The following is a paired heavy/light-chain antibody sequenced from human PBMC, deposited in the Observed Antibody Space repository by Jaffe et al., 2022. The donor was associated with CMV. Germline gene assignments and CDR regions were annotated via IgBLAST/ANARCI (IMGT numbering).Heavy chain of an antibody. CDR1: GYTFTSYG. D-gene: IGHD6-13*01. V-gene: IGHV1-18*04. J-gene: IGHJ3*02. CDR2: ISAYNGNT. Sequence: QVQLVQSGAEVKKPGASVKVSCKASGYTFTSYGISWVRQAPGQGLEWMGWISAYNGNTNYAQKLQGRVTMTTDTSTSTAYMELRSLRSDDTAVYYCAREVGYSSSWYERDAFDIWGQGTMVTVSS. CDR3: AREVGYSSSWYERDAFDI.
Light chain of an antibody. J-gene: IGKJ1*01. CDR2: GAS. V-gene: IGKV3-20*01. Sequence: EIVLTQSPGTLSLSPGERATLSCRASQSVSSSYLAWYQQKPGQAPRLLIYGASSRATGIPDRFSGSGSGTDFTLTISRLEPEDFAVYYCQQYGSPWTFGQGTKVEIK. CDR3: QQYGSPWT. CDR1: QSVSSSY.